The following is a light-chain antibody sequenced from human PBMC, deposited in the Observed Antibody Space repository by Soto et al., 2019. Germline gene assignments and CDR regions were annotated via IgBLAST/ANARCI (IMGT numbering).Light chain of an antibody. Sequence: QSVLTQPASVSGSPGQSITISCTGTITDIGAYNYVSWYQQHPGKAPKLMIYQVSNRPSGVSNRFSGSKSGNTASLTISGLQAEDEADYYCSSYTSSNTFYVFGTGTKVTVL. CDR3: SSYTSSNTFYV. V-gene: IGLV2-14*01. CDR1: ITDIGAYNY. CDR2: QVS. J-gene: IGLJ1*01.